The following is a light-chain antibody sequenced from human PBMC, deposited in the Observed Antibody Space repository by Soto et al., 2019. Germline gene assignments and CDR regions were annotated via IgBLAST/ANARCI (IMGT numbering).Light chain of an antibody. J-gene: IGKJ1*01. V-gene: IGKV3-15*01. Sequence: EVVMTQSPATLSVSPGERATLSCRASQSVNANLAWYQQKPGQAPRLLIHGASKRATGIPARFSGSGFGTEFILTISSPQSEDFEVYYCQQYNTWLWTFGQGTKVEI. CDR3: QQYNTWLWT. CDR1: QSVNAN. CDR2: GAS.